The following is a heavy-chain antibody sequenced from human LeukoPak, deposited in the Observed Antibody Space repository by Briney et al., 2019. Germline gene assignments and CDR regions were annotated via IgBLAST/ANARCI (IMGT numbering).Heavy chain of an antibody. V-gene: IGHV1-18*04. Sequence: GASVKVSCKAPGYTFTSYGISWVRQAPGQGLEWMGWISAYNGNTNYAQKLQGRVTMTTDTSTSTAYMELRSLRSDDTAVYYCARYPEYSGYETDFDYWGQGTLVTVSS. CDR1: GYTFTSYG. D-gene: IGHD5-12*01. J-gene: IGHJ4*02. CDR3: ARYPEYSGYETDFDY. CDR2: ISAYNGNT.